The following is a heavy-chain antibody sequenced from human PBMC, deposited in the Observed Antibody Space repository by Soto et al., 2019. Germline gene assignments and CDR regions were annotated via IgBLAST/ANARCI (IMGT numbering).Heavy chain of an antibody. V-gene: IGHV3-23*01. D-gene: IGHD1-7*01. Sequence: PGGSLRLSCAASGFTFSSYAMSWVRQAPGKGLEWVSAISGSGGSTYYADSVKGRFTISRDNSKNTLYLQMNSLRAEDTAVYYCAKVKFSPEPWYNWNYCFDYWGQVTLVTVS. CDR2: ISGSGGST. CDR1: GFTFSSYA. J-gene: IGHJ4*02. CDR3: AKVKFSPEPWYNWNYCFDY.